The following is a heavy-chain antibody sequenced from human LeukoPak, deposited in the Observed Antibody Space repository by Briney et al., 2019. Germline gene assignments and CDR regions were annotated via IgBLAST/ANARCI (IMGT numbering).Heavy chain of an antibody. D-gene: IGHD6-19*01. J-gene: IGHJ4*02. CDR2: ISGGGGST. CDR1: GFTFSSYA. CDR3: AKDTAVAGTSDY. V-gene: IGHV3-23*01. Sequence: GGSLRLSCAASGFTFSSYAMSWVRQAPGKGLEWVSAISGGGGSTYYADSVKGRFTISRDNSKNTLYLQMNSLRAEDTAVYYCAKDTAVAGTSDYWGQGTLVTVSS.